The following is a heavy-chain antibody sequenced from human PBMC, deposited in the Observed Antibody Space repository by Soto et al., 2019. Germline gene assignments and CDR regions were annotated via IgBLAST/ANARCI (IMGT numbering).Heavy chain of an antibody. D-gene: IGHD3-22*01. CDR3: ARDKGPDYYDSSGYLDY. V-gene: IGHV3-53*01. J-gene: IGHJ4*02. CDR2: IYSGGST. CDR1: GFTVSNNY. Sequence: GGSLRLSCAASGFTVSNNYMSWVRQAPGKGLEWVSLIYSGGSTFYADSVKGRFTISRDNSKNTLYLQMNSLRAEDTAVYYCARDKGPDYYDSSGYLDYWGQGTLVTVSS.